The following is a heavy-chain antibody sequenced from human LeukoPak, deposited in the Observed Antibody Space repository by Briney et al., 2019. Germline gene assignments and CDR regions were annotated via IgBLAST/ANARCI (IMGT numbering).Heavy chain of an antibody. D-gene: IGHD5-18*01. CDR3: ARGGGIQLWFSPATYDY. Sequence: ASVKVSCKASGGTFSSYAISWVRQAPGQGLEWMGGIIPIFGTANYAQKFQGRVTITADESTSTVYMELSRLRSEDTAVYYCARGGGIQLWFSPATYDYWGQGTLVTVSS. CDR2: IIPIFGTA. J-gene: IGHJ4*02. CDR1: GGTFSSYA. V-gene: IGHV1-69*01.